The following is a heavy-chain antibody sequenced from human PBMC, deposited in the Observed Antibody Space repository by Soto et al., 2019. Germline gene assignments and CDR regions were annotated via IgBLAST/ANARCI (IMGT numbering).Heavy chain of an antibody. CDR2: ISWNSGSI. CDR3: AKDAITMVRGVISYYGMDV. CDR1: GFTFDDYA. D-gene: IGHD3-10*01. Sequence: DVQLVESGGGLVQPGRSLRLSCAASGFTFDDYAMHWVRQAPGKGLEWVSGISWNSGSIGYADSVKGRFTISRDNAKNSLYLQINSLRAEDTALYCCAKDAITMVRGVISYYGMDVW. V-gene: IGHV3-9*01. J-gene: IGHJ6*01.